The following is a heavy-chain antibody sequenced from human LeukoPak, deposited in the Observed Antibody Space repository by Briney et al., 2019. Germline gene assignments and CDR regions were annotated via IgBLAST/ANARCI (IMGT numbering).Heavy chain of an antibody. J-gene: IGHJ4*02. CDR3: ARRGTVTTERFDY. D-gene: IGHD4-11*01. CDR1: GGSISSSSYY. Sequence: PSETLSLTCTVSGGSISSSSYYWGWIRQPPGKGLEWIGSIYYSRSTYYNPSLKSRVTISVDTSKNQFSLKLSSVTAADTAVYYCARRGTVTTERFDYWGQGTLVTVSS. V-gene: IGHV4-39*01. CDR2: IYYSRST.